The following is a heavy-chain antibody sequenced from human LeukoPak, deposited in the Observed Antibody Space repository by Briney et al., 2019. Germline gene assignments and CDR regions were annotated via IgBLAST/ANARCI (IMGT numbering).Heavy chain of an antibody. Sequence: PGGSLRLSCAASGFTFRNSAMSWVRQAPGTGLEWVSSIGGHVHSTYYADSVIGRFTISRDDSKNTLYLQMNSLRADDTAIYYCANHRTPDRYHWNYFDYWGQETLVTVSS. D-gene: IGHD1-20*01. V-gene: IGHV3-23*01. CDR3: ANHRTPDRYHWNYFDY. CDR2: IGGHVHST. CDR1: GFTFRNSA. J-gene: IGHJ4*02.